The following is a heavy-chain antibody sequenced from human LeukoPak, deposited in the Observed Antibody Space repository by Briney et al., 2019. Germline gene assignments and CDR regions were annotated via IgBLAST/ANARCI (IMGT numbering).Heavy chain of an antibody. CDR2: INPNSGGT. V-gene: IGHV1-2*02. J-gene: IGHJ5*02. Sequence: GASVKVSCKASGYTFTGYYMHWVRQAPGQGLEWKGWINPNSGGTNYAQKFQGRVTMTRDTSISTAYMELSRLRSDDTAVYYCARELSYSSSWDNNWFDPWGQGTLVTVSS. D-gene: IGHD6-13*01. CDR1: GYTFTGYY. CDR3: ARELSYSSSWDNNWFDP.